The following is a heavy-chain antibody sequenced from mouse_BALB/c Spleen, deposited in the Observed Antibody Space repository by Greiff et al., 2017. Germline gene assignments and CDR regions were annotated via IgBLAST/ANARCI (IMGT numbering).Heavy chain of an antibody. Sequence: EVKLMESGGGLVKPGGSLKLSCAASGFTFSDYYMYWVRQTPEKRLEWVATISDGGSYTYYPDSVKGRFTISRDNAKNNLYLQMSSLKSEDTAMYYCARGRVYYDYDWFAYWGQGTLVTVSA. CDR1: GFTFSDYY. V-gene: IGHV5-4*02. CDR3: ARGRVYYDYDWFAY. CDR2: ISDGGSYT. J-gene: IGHJ3*01. D-gene: IGHD2-4*01.